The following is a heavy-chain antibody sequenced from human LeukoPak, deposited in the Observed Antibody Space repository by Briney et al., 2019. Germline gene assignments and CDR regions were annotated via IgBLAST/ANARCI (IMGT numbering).Heavy chain of an antibody. V-gene: IGHV3-23*01. D-gene: IGHD1-26*01. J-gene: IGHJ4*02. CDR1: VFTFNNYA. Sequence: GGSLRLSCAASVFTFNNYAMSWVRQAPGKGLEWVSAISASGGTTYYADSVKGRFTISRDNSKNTLYLQMDSLRAEDTAVYYCARDSVGAGYFDYWGQGTLVTVSS. CDR2: ISASGGTT. CDR3: ARDSVGAGYFDY.